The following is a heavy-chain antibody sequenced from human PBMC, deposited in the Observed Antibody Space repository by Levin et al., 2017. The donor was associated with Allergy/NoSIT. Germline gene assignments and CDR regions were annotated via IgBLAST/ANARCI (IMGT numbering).Heavy chain of an antibody. J-gene: IGHJ4*02. V-gene: IGHV3-23*01. CDR1: GFTFSSHA. D-gene: IGHD3-22*01. Sequence: HAGGSLRLSCAASGFTFSSHAMSWVRQAPGKGLEWVSAISGSGGSTYYADSVKGRFTISRDNSKNTLYLQMNSLRAEDTAVYYCAKHLRDSSGYYRYFDYWGQGTLVTVSS. CDR2: ISGSGGST. CDR3: AKHLRDSSGYYRYFDY.